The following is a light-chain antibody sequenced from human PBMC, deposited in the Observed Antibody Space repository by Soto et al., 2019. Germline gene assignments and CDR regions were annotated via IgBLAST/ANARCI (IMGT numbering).Light chain of an antibody. CDR3: QQRHNWPIT. CDR2: GAS. Sequence: EIVMTQSPATLSVSPGERSTLSFRASQSVRSNLAWYQQKPGQAPRLLIYGASTRATGIPARFSGSGSGTDFTLTISSLEPEDFGVYYCQQRHNWPITFGQGTRWRL. V-gene: IGKV3-15*01. CDR1: QSVRSN. J-gene: IGKJ5*01.